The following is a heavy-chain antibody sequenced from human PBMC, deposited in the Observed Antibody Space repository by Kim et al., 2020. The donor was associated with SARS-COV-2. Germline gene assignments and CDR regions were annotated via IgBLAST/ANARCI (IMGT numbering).Heavy chain of an antibody. J-gene: IGHJ4*02. CDR3: ARYSSGWALGY. V-gene: IGHV3-7*03. Sequence: KYHGDAVRGRFTNSRDNAQNSLFLQMNSLRTDETAVYYCARYSSGWALGYWGQGNLVTVSS. CDR2: K. D-gene: IGHD6-19*01.